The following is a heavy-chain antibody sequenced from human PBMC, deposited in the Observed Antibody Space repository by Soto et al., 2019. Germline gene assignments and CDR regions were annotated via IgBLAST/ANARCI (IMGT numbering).Heavy chain of an antibody. D-gene: IGHD3-3*01. J-gene: IGHJ4*02. Sequence: GGSLRLSCAASGFTFDDYAMHWGRQAPGKGLEWVSGISWNSGSIGYADSVKGRFTISRDNAKNSLYLQMNSLRAEDTALYYCARCIGSDFWSGYRNWGQGTLVTVPS. CDR2: ISWNSGSI. CDR3: ARCIGSDFWSGYRN. V-gene: IGHV3-9*01. CDR1: GFTFDDYA.